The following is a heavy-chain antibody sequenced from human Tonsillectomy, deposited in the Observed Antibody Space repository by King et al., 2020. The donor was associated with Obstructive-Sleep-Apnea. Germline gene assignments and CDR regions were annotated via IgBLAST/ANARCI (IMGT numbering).Heavy chain of an antibody. V-gene: IGHV3-15*01. Sequence: QLVQSGGGLVKPGGSLRLSCAASGFTFSNAWMSWVRQAPGKGLEWVGRIKSKTDGGTTDYAAPVKGRFTISRDDSKNTLYLQMNSLKTEDTAVYYCTTDLRLGDSYFDYWGQGTMVTVSS. J-gene: IGHJ4*02. D-gene: IGHD3-16*01. CDR2: IKSKTDGGTT. CDR3: TTDLRLGDSYFDY. CDR1: GFTFSNAW.